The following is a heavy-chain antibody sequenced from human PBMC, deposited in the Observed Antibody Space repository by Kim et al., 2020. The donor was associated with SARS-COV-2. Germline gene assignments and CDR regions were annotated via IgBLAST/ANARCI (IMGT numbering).Heavy chain of an antibody. J-gene: IGHJ4*02. V-gene: IGHV3-30*04. CDR3: ASGYDSSGYYDY. CDR2: ISYDGSNK. D-gene: IGHD3-22*01. Sequence: GGSLRLSCAASGFTFSSYAMHWVRQAPGKGLEWVAVISYDGSNKYYADSVKGRFTISRDNTKNTLYLQMNSLRAEDTAVYYCASGYDSSGYYDYWGQGTLVTVSS. CDR1: GFTFSSYA.